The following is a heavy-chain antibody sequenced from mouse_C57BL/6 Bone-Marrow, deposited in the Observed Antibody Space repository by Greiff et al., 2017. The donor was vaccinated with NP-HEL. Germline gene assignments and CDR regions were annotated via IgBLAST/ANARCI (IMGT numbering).Heavy chain of an antibody. Sequence: QVQLQQSGPELVRPGASVKISCKAPGYNFNSHWMQWVRQRPGQGLEWIGEIFPGSGSTYYDEKFKGKATLTVDTSSSTAYMQLSSLTSEDSAVYFCARGDVYEESYYFDCWGQGTTLTVSS. D-gene: IGHD2-2*01. CDR2: IFPGSGST. V-gene: IGHV1-56*01. J-gene: IGHJ2*01. CDR3: ARGDVYEESYYFDC. CDR1: GYNFNSHW.